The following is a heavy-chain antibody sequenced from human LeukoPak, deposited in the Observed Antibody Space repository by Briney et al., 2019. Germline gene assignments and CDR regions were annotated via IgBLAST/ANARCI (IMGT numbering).Heavy chain of an antibody. V-gene: IGHV4-59*01. CDR3: ARLAKVESRSLAHYFDS. CDR2: TYYTGGT. D-gene: IGHD1-26*01. Sequence: PSETLSLTCTVSGASISPDYWSWIRQPPGKGLEFIGYTYYTGGTNYNPSLKSRVTISVDTSKNQFSLKLISVTAADTAVYRCARLAKVESRSLAHYFDSWGQGALVTVSS. J-gene: IGHJ4*02. CDR1: GASISPDY.